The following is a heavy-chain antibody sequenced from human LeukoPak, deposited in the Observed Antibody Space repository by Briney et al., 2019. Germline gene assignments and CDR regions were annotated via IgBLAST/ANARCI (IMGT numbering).Heavy chain of an antibody. Sequence: PVASVKVSFQSSRGTFSSYAISWVRQAPGQGREWMGGIIPIFGTGNYAQRFQGRVTIAADESTSTAYMELSSLRSEDTAVYYCARGAGVLTGYYTSPPLFDYWGQGTLVTVSS. V-gene: IGHV1-69*01. CDR3: ARGAGVLTGYYTSPPLFDY. J-gene: IGHJ4*02. CDR1: RGTFSSYA. D-gene: IGHD3-9*01. CDR2: IIPIFGTG.